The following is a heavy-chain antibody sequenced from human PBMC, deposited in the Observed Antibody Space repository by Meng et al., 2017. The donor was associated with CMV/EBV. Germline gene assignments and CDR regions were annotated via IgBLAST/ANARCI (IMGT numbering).Heavy chain of an antibody. CDR3: VRGGLPNLEGAFDI. CDR2: ISHSAYT. D-gene: IGHD3-3*01. CDR1: GGCFTVYY. J-gene: IGHJ3*02. V-gene: IGHV4-34*01. Sequence: HVQIKHVGAGMLEPSSTLSLTGAGDGGCFTVYYWRLTRPPPGKGLECNGEISHSAYTHYNPSLQSRVTISVDTSKTQFSLKLSSVTAADTAVYYCVRGGLPNLEGAFDIWGQGTMVTVSS.